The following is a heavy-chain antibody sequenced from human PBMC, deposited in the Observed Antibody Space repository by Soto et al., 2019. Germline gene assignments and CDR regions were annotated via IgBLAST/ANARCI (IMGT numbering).Heavy chain of an antibody. CDR3: ARLDCGGDCYPTTNWFDP. D-gene: IGHD2-21*02. J-gene: IGHJ5*02. V-gene: IGHV4-31*03. CDR2: IYYSGGT. Sequence: QVQLQESGPGLVKPSQTLSLTCTVSGGSISSGGYSWSWIRQHPGKGLEWIGFIYYSGGTYYNTSLKSRGTISVDTSKNQFSLKLSSVTAADTAVYYCARLDCGGDCYPTTNWFDPWGHVTLVTVSS. CDR1: GGSISSGGYS.